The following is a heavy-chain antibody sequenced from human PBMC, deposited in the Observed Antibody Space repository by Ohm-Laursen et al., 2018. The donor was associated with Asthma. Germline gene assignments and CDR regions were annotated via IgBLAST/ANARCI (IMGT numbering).Heavy chain of an antibody. CDR2: ISYDGSNK. CDR1: GFTFSSYA. D-gene: IGHD6-6*01. J-gene: IGHJ2*01. CDR3: VKAGPEGYSSSSGFVKVTRSYWYFDL. V-gene: IGHV3-30-3*01. Sequence: RSLRLSCAASGFTFSSYAMHWVRQAPGKGLEWVAVISYDGSNKYYGDSVKGRFTISRDNSKNTLYLQMNSLRAEDTAIYYCVKAGPEGYSSSSGFVKVTRSYWYFDLWGRGTLVTVSS.